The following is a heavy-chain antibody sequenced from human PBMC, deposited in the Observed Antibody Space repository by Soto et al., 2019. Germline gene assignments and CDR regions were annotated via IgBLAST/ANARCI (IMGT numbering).Heavy chain of an antibody. J-gene: IGHJ4*02. Sequence: SETLSLTCTVSGGSISGHYWTWIRQPPGEGLEWIGYIFYSGSTNYNPSLKSRVTISVDTSKNQFSLKLSSVTAADTAVYYCARVGSSGWSPDYWGPGTLVTVSS. CDR3: ARVGSSGWSPDY. CDR2: IFYSGST. V-gene: IGHV4-59*11. D-gene: IGHD6-19*01. CDR1: GGSISGHY.